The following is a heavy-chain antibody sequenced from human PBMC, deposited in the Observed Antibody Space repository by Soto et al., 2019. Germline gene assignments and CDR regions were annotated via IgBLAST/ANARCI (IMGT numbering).Heavy chain of an antibody. D-gene: IGHD2-8*01. CDR1: GFTFSSYG. CDR3: RKDLMYCTNGVCPSFRGLYYYYGMDV. Sequence: GGSLRLSCAASGFTFSSYGMHWVRQAPGKGLEWVAVISYDGSNKYYADSVKGRFTISRDNSKNTLYLQMNSLRAEDTAVYYCRKDLMYCTNGVCPSFRGLYYYYGMDVLGQGTTLTLSS. CDR2: ISYDGSNK. J-gene: IGHJ6*02. V-gene: IGHV3-30*18.